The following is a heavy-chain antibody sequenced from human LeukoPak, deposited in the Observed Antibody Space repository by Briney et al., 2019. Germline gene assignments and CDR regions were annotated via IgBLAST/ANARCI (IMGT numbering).Heavy chain of an antibody. Sequence: ASVKVSCKASGGTFSSYAISWVRQAPGQGLEWMGGIIPIFGTANYAQKFQGRVTITADKSTSTAYMELSSLRSEDTAVYYCARDRSAYYDSSGLGVEVAFDIWGQGTMVTVSS. V-gene: IGHV1-69*06. CDR2: IIPIFGTA. CDR3: ARDRSAYYDSSGLGVEVAFDI. CDR1: GGTFSSYA. J-gene: IGHJ3*02. D-gene: IGHD3-22*01.